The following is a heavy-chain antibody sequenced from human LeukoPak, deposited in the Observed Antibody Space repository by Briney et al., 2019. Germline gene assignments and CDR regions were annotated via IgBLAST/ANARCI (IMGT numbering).Heavy chain of an antibody. D-gene: IGHD5-18*01. CDR1: GFSFSDYG. Sequence: GGSLRLSCAASGFSFSDYGMNWVRQAPGRGLEWVSGISGGGDSTYYADSVKGRFTISRDNSKNTLYLQTNSLRAEDTAVYYCARDTGWYFDLWGRGTLVTVSS. J-gene: IGHJ2*01. V-gene: IGHV3-23*01. CDR2: ISGGGDST. CDR3: ARDTGWYFDL.